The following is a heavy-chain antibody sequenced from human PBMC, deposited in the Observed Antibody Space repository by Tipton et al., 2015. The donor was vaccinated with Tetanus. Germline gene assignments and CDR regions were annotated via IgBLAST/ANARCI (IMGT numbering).Heavy chain of an antibody. Sequence: EVQLVQSGAEVKKPGESLRISCKGSGYSFTSYWISWVRQMPGKGLEWMGRIDPSDSYTNYSPSFQGHVTISADKSISTAYLQWSSLKASDTAMYYCARLGVWFGELLAVSAFDIWGQGTMVTVSS. J-gene: IGHJ3*02. D-gene: IGHD3-10*01. CDR1: GYSFTSYW. CDR2: IDPSDSYT. V-gene: IGHV5-10-1*01. CDR3: ARLGVWFGELLAVSAFDI.